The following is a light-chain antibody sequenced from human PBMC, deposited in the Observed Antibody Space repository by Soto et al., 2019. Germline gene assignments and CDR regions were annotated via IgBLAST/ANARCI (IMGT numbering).Light chain of an antibody. J-gene: IGKJ5*01. CDR3: LQDYNLPIT. CDR1: RPVVRQY. V-gene: IGKV3D-7*01. Sequence: EIVLTQSPAALSLSPWERVSLSCRASRPVVRQYIAWYHQKPGQAPRLLIYGASTRATGIPARFSGSGRGSGTDFTLTISSLQPEDFAVYYCLQDYNLPITFGQGTRLEI. CDR2: GAS.